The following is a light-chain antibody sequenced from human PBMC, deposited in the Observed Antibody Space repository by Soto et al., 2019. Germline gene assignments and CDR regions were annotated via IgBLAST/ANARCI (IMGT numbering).Light chain of an antibody. V-gene: IGKV3-20*01. CDR2: DVS. CDR1: QTVISSF. CDR3: QLYGRSPPYT. Sequence: EIELTQSPGTLSLSPGERATLSCRASQTVISSFLAWYQQKPGQAPRLLIYDVSSRAIGIPDRFSGSRSGTYFTLTITRLEPEDFAVYYCQLYGRSPPYTFGQGTKLEIK. J-gene: IGKJ2*01.